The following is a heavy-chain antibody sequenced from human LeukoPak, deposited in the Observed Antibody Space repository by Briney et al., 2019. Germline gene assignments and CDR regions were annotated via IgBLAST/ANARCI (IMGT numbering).Heavy chain of an antibody. V-gene: IGHV6-1*01. CDR1: GDSVSSNSTA. CDR3: VRGGQGDGYSADEAFDI. CDR2: TYYRSKWYS. J-gene: IGHJ3*02. Sequence: SQTLSLTCAISGDSVSSNSTACNWIRQSPSRGLEWLGRTYYRSKWYSDYAVSVESRITINPDASKNQFSLQLNSVTPEDTAVYYCVRGGQGDGYSADEAFDIWGQGTMVTVSS. D-gene: IGHD5-24*01.